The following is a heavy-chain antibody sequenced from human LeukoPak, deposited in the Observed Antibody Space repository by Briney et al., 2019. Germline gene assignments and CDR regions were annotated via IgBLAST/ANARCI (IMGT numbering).Heavy chain of an antibody. CDR2: ISAYNGNT. D-gene: IGHD4-17*01. V-gene: IGHV1-18*01. CDR3: ATDRLSPYDNGDGLGRWDFGL. Sequence: GASVKVSCKASGYTFTSYGISWVRQAPGQGLEWMGWISAYNGNTNYAQKLQGRVTMTTDTSTSTAYMELRSLRSDDTAVYYCATDRLSPYDNGDGLGRWDFGLWGRGTLVTVSS. CDR1: GYTFTSYG. J-gene: IGHJ2*01.